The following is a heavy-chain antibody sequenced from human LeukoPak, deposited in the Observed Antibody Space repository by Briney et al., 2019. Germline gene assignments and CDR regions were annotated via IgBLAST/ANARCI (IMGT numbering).Heavy chain of an antibody. CDR2: IRYDGSNK. D-gene: IGHD3-22*01. CDR1: GFTFNNYG. V-gene: IGHV3-30*02. CDR3: ATQDSGYHDAFDI. Sequence: PGGSLRLSCAASGFTFNNYGMHWVRQAPGKGLEWVAFIRYDGSNKYYPDSVKGRFTISRDNSKNTLYLQMNSLRAEDTAVYYCATQDSGYHDAFDIWGQGTMVTVSS. J-gene: IGHJ3*02.